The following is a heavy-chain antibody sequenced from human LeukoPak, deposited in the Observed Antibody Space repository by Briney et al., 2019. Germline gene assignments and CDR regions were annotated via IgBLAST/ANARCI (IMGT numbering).Heavy chain of an antibody. CDR3: ARDSSGWYYFDY. CDR2: IIPIFGTA. V-gene: IGHV1-69*05. Sequence: SVKVSCKASGGTFSSYAIRWMRQAPGQGLEWMGRIIPIFGTANYAQKFQGRVTITTDESTSTAYMELSSLRSEDTAVYYCARDSSGWYYFDYWGQGTLVTVSS. D-gene: IGHD6-19*01. CDR1: GGTFSSYA. J-gene: IGHJ4*02.